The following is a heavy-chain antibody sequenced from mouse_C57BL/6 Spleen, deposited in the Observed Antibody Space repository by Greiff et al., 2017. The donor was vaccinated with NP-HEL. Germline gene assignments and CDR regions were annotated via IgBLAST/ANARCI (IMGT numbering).Heavy chain of an antibody. J-gene: IGHJ4*01. CDR1: GFSLTSYG. V-gene: IGHV2-2*01. Sequence: VHLVESGPGLVQPSQSLSITCTVSGFSLTSYGVHWVRQSPGKGLEWLGVIWSGGSTDYNAAFISRLSISKDNSKSQVFFKMNSLQADDTAIYYCARRGGNYEGAMDYWGQGTSVTVSS. CDR3: ARRGGNYEGAMDY. CDR2: IWSGGST. D-gene: IGHD2-1*01.